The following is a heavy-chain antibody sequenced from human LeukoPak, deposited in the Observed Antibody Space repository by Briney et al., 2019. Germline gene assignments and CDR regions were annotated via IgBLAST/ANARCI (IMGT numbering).Heavy chain of an antibody. D-gene: IGHD2-15*01. J-gene: IGHJ3*02. V-gene: IGHV1-18*01. CDR2: ISAYNGNT. Sequence: ASVKVSCKASGCTFTSYGISWVRQAPGQGLEWMGWISAYNGNTNYAQKLQGRVTMTTDTSTSTAYMELRSLRSDDTAVYYCARPLVVADAFDIWGQGTMVTVSS. CDR1: GCTFTSYG. CDR3: ARPLVVADAFDI.